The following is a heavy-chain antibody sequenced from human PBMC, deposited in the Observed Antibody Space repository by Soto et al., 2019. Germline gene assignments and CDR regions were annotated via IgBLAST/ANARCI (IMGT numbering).Heavy chain of an antibody. Sequence: QVQLVQSGAEMKKPGSSVKVSCQASGDIFDSLTINWVRQAPGQGLEWMGRIIPVLGMANYAQKFQGRVTIIADKSTSTVYMEVSSLTSEDTAVYYCARELGCYDYLYYYYYMDVWGEGTTVTVSS. CDR1: GDIFDSLT. J-gene: IGHJ6*03. D-gene: IGHD5-12*01. V-gene: IGHV1-69*08. CDR2: IIPVLGMA. CDR3: ARELGCYDYLYYYYYMDV.